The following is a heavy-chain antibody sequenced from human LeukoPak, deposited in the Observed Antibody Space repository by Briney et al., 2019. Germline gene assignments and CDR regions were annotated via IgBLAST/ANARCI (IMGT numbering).Heavy chain of an antibody. J-gene: IGHJ6*02. D-gene: IGHD6-13*01. CDR1: GGSSSGYY. CDR3: ARIAAAGTSEGYYYYGMDV. CDR2: INHSGST. Sequence: SETLSLTCAVYGGSSSGYYWSWIRQPPGKGLEWIGEINHSGSTNYNPSLKSRVTISVDTSKNQFSLKLSSVTAADTAVYYCARIAAAGTSEGYYYYGMDVWGQGTTVTVSS. V-gene: IGHV4-34*01.